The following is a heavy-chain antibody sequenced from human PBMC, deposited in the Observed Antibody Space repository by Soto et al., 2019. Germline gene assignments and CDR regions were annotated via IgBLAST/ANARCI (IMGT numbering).Heavy chain of an antibody. CDR1: GGSISSYY. CDR2: IYYSGST. V-gene: IGHV4-59*01. J-gene: IGHJ4*02. D-gene: IGHD3-22*01. Sequence: SETLSLTCTVSGGSISSYYWSWIRQPPGKGLEWIGYIYYSGSTNYNPSLKSRVTISVDTSKNQFSLKLGSVTAADTAVYYCARDTRYYYDSSSYYYFDYWGQGTLVTVSS. CDR3: ARDTRYYYDSSSYYYFDY.